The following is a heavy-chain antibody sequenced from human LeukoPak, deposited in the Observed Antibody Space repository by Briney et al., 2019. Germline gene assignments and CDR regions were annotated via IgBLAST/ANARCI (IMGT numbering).Heavy chain of an antibody. D-gene: IGHD5-18*01. Sequence: GGSLRLSCAASGFTFSSYGMHWVRQAPGKGLEWVAFIRYDGSNKYYADSVKGRFTISRDNSKNTLYLQMNSLRAEDTAVYYCAKDRGIGYSYGLDYWGQGTLVTVSS. CDR1: GFTFSSYG. V-gene: IGHV3-30*02. CDR3: AKDRGIGYSYGLDY. J-gene: IGHJ4*02. CDR2: IRYDGSNK.